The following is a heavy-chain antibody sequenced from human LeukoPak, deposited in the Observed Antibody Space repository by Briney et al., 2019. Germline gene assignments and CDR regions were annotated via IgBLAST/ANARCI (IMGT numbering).Heavy chain of an antibody. CDR1: GGTFSSYA. CDR3: ASGIQLWYEFDY. D-gene: IGHD5-18*01. V-gene: IGHV1-69*13. Sequence: SVKVSCKASGGTFSSYAISWVRQAPGQGREWMGGIIPIFGTANYAQKLQGRVTITADESTSTAYMELSSLRSEDTAVYYCASGIQLWYEFDYWGQGTLVTVSS. J-gene: IGHJ4*02. CDR2: IIPIFGTA.